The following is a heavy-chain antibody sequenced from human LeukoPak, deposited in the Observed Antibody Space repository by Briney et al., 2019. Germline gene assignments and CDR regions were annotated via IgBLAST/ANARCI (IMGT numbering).Heavy chain of an antibody. CDR3: AGQEYSAWSLDN. CDR1: GYSFTRYW. D-gene: IGHD6-19*01. V-gene: IGHV5-51*01. Sequence: GESLKISCKASGYSFTRYWIAWVRQMPGKGLEWMGIFYPGDSDARYSPSFRGQVTFSADQSNTTAYLQWSSLKASDTAMYYCAGQEYSAWSLDNWGQGALVTVSS. CDR2: FYPGDSDA. J-gene: IGHJ4*02.